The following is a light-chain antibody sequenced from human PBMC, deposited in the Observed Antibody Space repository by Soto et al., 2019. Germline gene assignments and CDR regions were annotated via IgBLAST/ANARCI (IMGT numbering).Light chain of an antibody. CDR3: HQHGGTPET. V-gene: IGKV3-20*01. CDR1: RSVPNDY. J-gene: IGKJ1*01. CDR2: RAS. Sequence: EIVLTQSPGTLSLSPGERATLSCRASRSVPNDYVSWYQQKPGQPPRLLVFRASNGATGIPDRFSGSGSGTDFLLTISGLEPADSGTYLCHQHGGTPETFGLGTKVDIK.